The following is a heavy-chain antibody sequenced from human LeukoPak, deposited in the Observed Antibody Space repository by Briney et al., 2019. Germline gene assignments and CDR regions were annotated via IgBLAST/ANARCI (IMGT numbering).Heavy chain of an antibody. CDR2: ITGSSGST. J-gene: IGHJ3*01. Sequence: PGGSLRLSCAASGFTFSTYAMSWVRQAPGKGLEWVSGITGSSGSTCYADSVKGRFTISTDISKNTLYLQMNSLRAEDTAVYYCAKFGSNHPYDAFDFWGQGTMLTVSS. V-gene: IGHV3-23*01. D-gene: IGHD2-2*01. CDR3: AKFGSNHPYDAFDF. CDR1: GFTFSTYA.